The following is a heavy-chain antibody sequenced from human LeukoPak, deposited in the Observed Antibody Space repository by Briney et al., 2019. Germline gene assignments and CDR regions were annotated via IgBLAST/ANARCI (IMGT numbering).Heavy chain of an antibody. Sequence: ASVKVSCKASGYTFTAYYMHWVRQAPGQGLEWMGWINPNSGGTDYAQKFQGRVTMTRDTSISTVYMELSRLRSDDTAVYYCARDGGWYRLLYWFDPWGQGTLVTVSS. CDR3: ARDGGWYRLLYWFDP. D-gene: IGHD2-2*01. CDR2: INPNSGGT. V-gene: IGHV1-2*02. J-gene: IGHJ5*02. CDR1: GYTFTAYY.